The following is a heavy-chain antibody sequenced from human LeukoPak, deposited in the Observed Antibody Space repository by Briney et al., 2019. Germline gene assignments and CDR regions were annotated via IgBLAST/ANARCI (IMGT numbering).Heavy chain of an antibody. D-gene: IGHD3-22*01. CDR3: ARGNYEPDY. J-gene: IGHJ4*02. Sequence: ASVKVSCKASEFTFTSYDINWVRQASGQGLEWMGWISAYNGNTNYAQKLQGRVTMTTDTSTSTAYMELRSLRSDDTAVYYCARGNYEPDYWGQGTLVTVSS. CDR2: ISAYNGNT. V-gene: IGHV1-18*01. CDR1: EFTFTSYD.